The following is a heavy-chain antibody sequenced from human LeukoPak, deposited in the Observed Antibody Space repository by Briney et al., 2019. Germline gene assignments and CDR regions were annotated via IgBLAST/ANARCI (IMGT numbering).Heavy chain of an antibody. CDR2: IWYDGSNK. CDR1: GFTFSSYG. J-gene: IGHJ6*02. V-gene: IGHV3-33*01. D-gene: IGHD3/OR15-3a*01. Sequence: GGSLRLSCAASGFTFSSYGMHWVRQAPGKGLEWVAVIWYDGSNKYYADSVKGRFTISRDNSKNTLYLQMNSLRAEDTAVYYCARDLDYTVYYYGMDVWGQGTTVTVSS. CDR3: ARDLDYTVYYYGMDV.